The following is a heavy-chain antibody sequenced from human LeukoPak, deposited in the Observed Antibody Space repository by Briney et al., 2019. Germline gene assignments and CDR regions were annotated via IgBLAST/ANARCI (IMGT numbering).Heavy chain of an antibody. CDR2: IYYSGST. CDR1: GGSISSSSYY. CDR3: ARVSLTIGGIQDY. D-gene: IGHD6-13*01. V-gene: IGHV4-39*01. Sequence: SETLSLTCTVSGGSISSSSYYWGWIRQPPGKGLEWIGSIYYSGSTYYNPSLKSRVTISVDTSKNQFSLKLSSVTAADTAVYYCARVSLTIGGIQDYWGQGTLVTVSS. J-gene: IGHJ4*02.